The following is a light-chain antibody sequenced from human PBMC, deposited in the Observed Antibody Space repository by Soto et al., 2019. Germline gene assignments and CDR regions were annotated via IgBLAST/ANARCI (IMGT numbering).Light chain of an antibody. V-gene: IGKV3-15*01. Sequence: EIVMTQSPATLSVSPGERAILSCRASQSIGSDLAWYQQKPGQAPRLLIYGASTRATGIPARFGGSGSGTGFTLTISSLQSEDFADYYCQQYNNWPPWTFGQGTKVEI. CDR2: GAS. J-gene: IGKJ1*01. CDR1: QSIGSD. CDR3: QQYNNWPPWT.